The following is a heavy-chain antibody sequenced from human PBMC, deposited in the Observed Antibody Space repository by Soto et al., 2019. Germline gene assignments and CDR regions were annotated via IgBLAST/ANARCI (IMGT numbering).Heavy chain of an antibody. V-gene: IGHV3-74*01. CDR1: GFTFSDYW. D-gene: IGHD2-15*01. J-gene: IGHJ5*02. CDR3: ARAPRYCSSSNCYNWFDP. Sequence: PGGSLRLSCAASGFTFSDYWMHWVRQAPGKGLVWVSRIDSDVSNTNYADSVKGRFTISRDNAKNTLYLQMNSLRAEDTAVYYCARAPRYCSSSNCYNWFDPWGQGTLVT. CDR2: IDSDVSNT.